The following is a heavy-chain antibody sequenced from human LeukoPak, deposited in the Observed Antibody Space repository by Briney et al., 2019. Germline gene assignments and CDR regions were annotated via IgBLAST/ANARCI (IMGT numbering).Heavy chain of an antibody. J-gene: IGHJ4*02. CDR3: ARASYIAVADAFDY. CDR2: ISSSSSYI. CDR1: GSTFSSYS. V-gene: IGHV3-21*01. D-gene: IGHD6-19*01. Sequence: GGSLRLSCAASGSTFSSYSMNWVRQAPGKGLEWVSSISSSSSYIYYADSVKGRFTISRDNAKNSLYLQMNSLRAEDTAVYYCARASYIAVADAFDYWGQGTLVTVSS.